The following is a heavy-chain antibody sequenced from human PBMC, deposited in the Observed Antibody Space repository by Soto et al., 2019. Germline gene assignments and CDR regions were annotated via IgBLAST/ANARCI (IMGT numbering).Heavy chain of an antibody. Sequence: SETLSLTCTVSGGSISSGGYYWSWIRQHPGKGLEWIGYIYYSGSTYYNPSLKSRVTISVDTSKNQFSLKLSSVTAADTAVHYCARVPGDYGDYAVEDWGQGTRVTVSS. V-gene: IGHV4-31*03. CDR2: IYYSGST. D-gene: IGHD4-17*01. J-gene: IGHJ4*02. CDR1: GGSISSGGYY. CDR3: ARVPGDYGDYAVED.